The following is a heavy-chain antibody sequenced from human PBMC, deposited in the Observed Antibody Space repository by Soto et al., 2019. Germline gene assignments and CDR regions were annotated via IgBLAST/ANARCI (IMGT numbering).Heavy chain of an antibody. CDR3: ARGYYDSRGYSNPFDC. Sequence: SETLSLTCTVSGGSISSSSYYWGWIRQPPGKGLEWIGYIHYSGSTKYNPSLESRVTISVDTPRNQFSLKLSSVTAADTAVYYCARGYYDSRGYSNPFDCWGQGALVTVSS. J-gene: IGHJ4*02. V-gene: IGHV4-61*05. CDR1: GGSISSSSYY. D-gene: IGHD3-22*01. CDR2: IHYSGST.